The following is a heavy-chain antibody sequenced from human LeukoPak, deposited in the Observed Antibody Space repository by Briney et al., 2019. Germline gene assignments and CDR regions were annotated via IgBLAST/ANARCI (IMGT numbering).Heavy chain of an antibody. D-gene: IGHD1-26*01. CDR2: INHSGST. CDR3: AGSRLSGSYGPVY. J-gene: IGHJ4*02. V-gene: IGHV4-34*01. Sequence: SETLSPTCAVYGGSLSGYYWSWIRQPPGKGLEWIGEINHSGSTNYNPSLKSRVTISVDTSKNQFSLKLSSVTAADTAVYYCAGSRLSGSYGPVYWGQGTLVTVSS. CDR1: GGSLSGYY.